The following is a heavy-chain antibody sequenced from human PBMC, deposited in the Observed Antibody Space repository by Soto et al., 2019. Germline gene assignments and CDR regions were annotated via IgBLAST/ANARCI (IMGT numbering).Heavy chain of an antibody. J-gene: IGHJ3*02. Sequence: QLQLQESGPGLVKPSETLSLTCTVSGGSISSSSYYWGWIRQPPGKGLEWIGSIYYSGSTYYNPSLKSRVTTSVDTSKNQFSLKLSSVTAADTAVYYCASPRIAVAGDDAFDIWGQGTMVTVSS. CDR2: IYYSGST. CDR3: ASPRIAVAGDDAFDI. CDR1: GGSISSSSYY. D-gene: IGHD6-19*01. V-gene: IGHV4-39*01.